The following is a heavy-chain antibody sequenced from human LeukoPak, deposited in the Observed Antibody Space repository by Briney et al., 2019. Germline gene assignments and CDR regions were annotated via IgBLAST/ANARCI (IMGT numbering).Heavy chain of an antibody. V-gene: IGHV4-34*01. CDR2: INHSGST. J-gene: IGHJ4*02. CDR1: GGSFSGYY. Sequence: PSETLSLTCAVYGGSFSGYYWSWIRQTPGKGLEWIGEINHSGSTNYNPSLKSRVTISVDTSKNQFSLKLSSVTAADTAVYYCASQAPSHNSSSWYRHYYFDYWGQGTLVTVSS. D-gene: IGHD6-13*01. CDR3: ASQAPSHNSSSWYRHYYFDY.